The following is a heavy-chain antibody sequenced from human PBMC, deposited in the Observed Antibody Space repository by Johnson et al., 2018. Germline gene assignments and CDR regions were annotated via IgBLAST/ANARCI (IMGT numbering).Heavy chain of an antibody. CDR2: ISYDGSNK. D-gene: IGHD6-19*01. V-gene: IGHV3-30-3*01. CDR1: GFTFSSYA. J-gene: IGHJ1*01. CDR3: VRARAAGAGTPFQH. Sequence: QVQLVQSGGGVVQPGRSLRLSCAASGFTFSSYAMHWVRQAPGKGLEWVAVISYDGSNKYYADSVKGRLTISRDNSKNSLYLQMNSLRAEDTALYYCVRARAAGAGTPFQHWGQGTLVTVSS.